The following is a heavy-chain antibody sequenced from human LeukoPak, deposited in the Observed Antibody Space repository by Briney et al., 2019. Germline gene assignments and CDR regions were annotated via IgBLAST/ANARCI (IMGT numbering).Heavy chain of an antibody. J-gene: IGHJ4*02. Sequence: GGSLRLSCAASGFTFDDYAMHWVRQAPGKGLEWVSGISWNSGSIGYADSVKGRFTISRDNAKNSLYLQMNSLRNEDTALYYCAKEGSGSYSLDYWGQGTLVTVSS. CDR2: ISWNSGSI. CDR1: GFTFDDYA. CDR3: AKEGSGSYSLDY. D-gene: IGHD1-26*01. V-gene: IGHV3-9*01.